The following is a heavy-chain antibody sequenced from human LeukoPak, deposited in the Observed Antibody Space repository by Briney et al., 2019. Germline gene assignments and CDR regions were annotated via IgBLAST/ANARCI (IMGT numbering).Heavy chain of an antibody. Sequence: PGGSLRLSCAASGFTFNTYSMNWVRQAPGKGLEWVSSINSGSTYKYYADSVKGRFTVSRDNAKNSLYLQMNSLRAEDTAVYYCAGGPYPDYWGQGTLVTVSS. CDR2: INSGSTYK. J-gene: IGHJ4*02. CDR1: GFTFNTYS. V-gene: IGHV3-21*01. CDR3: AGGPYPDY.